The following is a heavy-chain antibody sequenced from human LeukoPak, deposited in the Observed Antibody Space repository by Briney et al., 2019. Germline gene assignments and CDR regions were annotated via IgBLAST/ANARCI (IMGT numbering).Heavy chain of an antibody. D-gene: IGHD1-26*01. J-gene: IGHJ5*02. V-gene: IGHV4-61*02. CDR2: IYTSGST. Sequence: PSETLSLTCTVSGGSISSGSYYWSWIRQPAGKGLEWIGRIYTSGSTNYNPSRKSRVTISVDTSRNQFSLKLSSVTAADTAVYYCARDYSGSLAWGQGTLVTVSS. CDR1: GGSISSGSYY. CDR3: ARDYSGSLA.